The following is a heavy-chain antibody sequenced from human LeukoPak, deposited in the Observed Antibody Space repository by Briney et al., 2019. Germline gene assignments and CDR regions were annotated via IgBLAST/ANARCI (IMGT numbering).Heavy chain of an antibody. CDR2: ISYDGSNK. D-gene: IGHD4/OR15-4a*01. CDR1: GFTFSSYA. J-gene: IGHJ4*02. Sequence: PGGSLRLSCAASGFTFSSYAMHWVRQAPGKRLEWVAVISYDGSNKYYADSVKGRFTISRDNSKNTLYLQMNSLRAEDTAVYYCARRAGAYSHPYDYWGQGTLVTVSS. CDR3: ARRAGAYSHPYDY. V-gene: IGHV3-30*14.